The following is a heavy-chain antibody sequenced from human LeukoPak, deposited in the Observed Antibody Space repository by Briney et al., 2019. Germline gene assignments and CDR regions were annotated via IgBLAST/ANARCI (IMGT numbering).Heavy chain of an antibody. V-gene: IGHV3-23*01. CDR2: ISGSGGST. J-gene: IGHJ4*02. D-gene: IGHD2-2*01. CDR1: GFTFRSYA. Sequence: GGSLRLSCAASGFTFRSYAMSWVRQAPGKGLEWVSAISGSGGSTYYADSVRGRFTISKDNSNNTLFLQMNSLRAEDTAVYYCANGGPGRYCSSTSCALGGQGTLVTVSS. CDR3: ANGGPGRYCSSTSCAL.